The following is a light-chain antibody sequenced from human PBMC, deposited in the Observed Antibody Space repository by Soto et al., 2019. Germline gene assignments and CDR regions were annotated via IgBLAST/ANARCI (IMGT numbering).Light chain of an antibody. CDR2: DAS. CDR3: QQRSNWPLT. CDR1: QSVSSY. V-gene: IGKV3-11*01. Sequence: EIVLTQSPATLSLSPGERATLYCRASQSVSSYLAWYQQKPGQAPRLLIYDASNRATGIPARFSGSGSGTDFTLTIISLEPEDFAVYYCQQRSNWPLTFGGGTKVDIK. J-gene: IGKJ4*01.